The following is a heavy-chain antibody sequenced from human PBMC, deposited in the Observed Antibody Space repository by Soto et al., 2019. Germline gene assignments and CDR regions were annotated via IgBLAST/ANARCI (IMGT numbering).Heavy chain of an antibody. V-gene: IGHV3-30-3*01. Sequence: PGGSLRLSCAACGFTFSSYSIHWVRQAPGKGLEWVAVISYDGSNKYYADSVKGRFTIYRDNSKNTLYLQMNSLRAEDTAVYYCARVYSSGYYRVAYWGQGTLVAVSS. CDR2: ISYDGSNK. CDR1: GFTFSSYS. J-gene: IGHJ4*02. CDR3: ARVYSSGYYRVAY. D-gene: IGHD3-22*01.